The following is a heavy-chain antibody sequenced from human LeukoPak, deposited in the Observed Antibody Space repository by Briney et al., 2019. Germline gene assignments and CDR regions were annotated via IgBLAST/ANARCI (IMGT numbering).Heavy chain of an antibody. J-gene: IGHJ4*02. V-gene: IGHV3-64D*06. CDR1: GFTFSDYY. Sequence: GGSLRLSCAASGFTFSDYYMSWIRQAPGKGLQYVSAISSDGVSTYYADSVKGRFTISRDNSKNTLYLQMSSLRAEDTAVYYCVKDKYRGYDSPFDYWGQGTLVTVSS. CDR2: ISSDGVST. D-gene: IGHD5-12*01. CDR3: VKDKYRGYDSPFDY.